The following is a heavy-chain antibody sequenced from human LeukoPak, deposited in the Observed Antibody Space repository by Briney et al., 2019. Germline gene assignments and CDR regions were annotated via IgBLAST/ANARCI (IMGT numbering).Heavy chain of an antibody. J-gene: IGHJ4*02. CDR1: GFTFNSYA. V-gene: IGHV3-23*01. CDR2: VSDSGDYT. CDR3: AKAPISKDCSGGSCYLFDY. Sequence: GGSLRLSCAASGFTFNSYAMTWVRQAPGKGLEWVSSVSDSGDYTYYADSVKGRFTISRDNSKYTLYLQVNSLRAEDTAVYYCAKAPISKDCSGGSCYLFDYWGQGTLVTVSS. D-gene: IGHD2-15*01.